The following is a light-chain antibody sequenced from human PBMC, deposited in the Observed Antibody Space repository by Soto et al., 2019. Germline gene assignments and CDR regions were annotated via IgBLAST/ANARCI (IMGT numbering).Light chain of an antibody. CDR3: QQFKNWPWT. J-gene: IGKJ1*01. CDR2: GAS. V-gene: IGKV3-15*01. CDR1: QSVTGD. Sequence: EIVMTQSPATRSVSPGERATLSCRASQSVTGDLAWYQQKPGQPPRLLIYGASTRATGIPARFSGSGSGTEFTLTISSLQSEDSAVYYCQQFKNWPWTFGQGTKVEIE.